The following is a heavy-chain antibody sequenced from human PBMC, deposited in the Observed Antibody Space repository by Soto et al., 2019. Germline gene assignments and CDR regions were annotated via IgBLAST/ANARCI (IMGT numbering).Heavy chain of an antibody. V-gene: IGHV1-3*01. J-gene: IGHJ6*02. CDR2: INAGNGNT. CDR1: GYTFTSYA. Sequence: QVQLVQSGAEVKKPGASVKVSCKASGYTFTSYAMHWVRQAPGQRLEWMGWINAGNGNTKYSQKFQGRVTITRDISPSTAYMELSSLRSEDTAAYYCAISPPSSPPYYYYYGMDVWGQGTTVTVSS. CDR3: AISPPSSPPYYYYYGMDV.